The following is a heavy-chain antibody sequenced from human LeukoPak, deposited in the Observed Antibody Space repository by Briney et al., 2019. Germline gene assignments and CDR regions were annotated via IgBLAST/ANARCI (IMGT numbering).Heavy chain of an antibody. CDR3: ARGRGARSSRWYNWFDP. CDR1: GGSFSGYY. CDR2: INHSGST. Sequence: PSDTLSLTCAVYGGSFSGYYWSWIRQPPGKGLEWIGEINHSGSTNYNPSLKSRVTISVDTSKNQFSLEMSSVTAADTAVYYCARGRGARSSRWYNWFDPWGQGTLVTVSS. J-gene: IGHJ5*02. D-gene: IGHD6-13*01. V-gene: IGHV4-34*01.